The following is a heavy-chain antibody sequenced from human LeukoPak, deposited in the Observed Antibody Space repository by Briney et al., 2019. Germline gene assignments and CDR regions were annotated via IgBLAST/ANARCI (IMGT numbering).Heavy chain of an antibody. J-gene: IGHJ6*03. Sequence: GGSLRLSCAASGFTFSSYGMTWVRQAPGKGLEWVANINQGGSEKYSVSSVRGRFTISRDNAKNSLHLQMNSLRAEDTAVYYCARDRGYVWGSYRSRYYYYYLYVWGKGTTVTVSS. D-gene: IGHD3-16*02. CDR1: GFTFSSYG. CDR2: INQGGSEK. V-gene: IGHV3-7*01. CDR3: ARDRGYVWGSYRSRYYYYYLYV.